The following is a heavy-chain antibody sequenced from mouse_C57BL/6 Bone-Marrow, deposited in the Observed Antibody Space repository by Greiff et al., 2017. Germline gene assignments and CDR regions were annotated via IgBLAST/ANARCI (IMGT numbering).Heavy chain of an antibody. D-gene: IGHD1-1*02. CDR1: GYTFTSYG. Sequence: QVQLQQSGAELARPGASVKLSCKASGYTFTSYGISWVKQRTGQGLGWIGQIYPRSGNTYYHEQFQGKATLTADNSSSTAYMELRSLTSEDSADYFCARCGGPFDYWGQGTTLTVSS. J-gene: IGHJ2*01. CDR3: ARCGGPFDY. CDR2: IYPRSGNT. V-gene: IGHV1-81*01.